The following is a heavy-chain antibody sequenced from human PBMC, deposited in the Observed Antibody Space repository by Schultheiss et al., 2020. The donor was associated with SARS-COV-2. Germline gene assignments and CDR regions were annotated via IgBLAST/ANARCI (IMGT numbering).Heavy chain of an antibody. CDR3: TRIYDFWSGYPDY. V-gene: IGHV3-49*04. Sequence: GGSLRLSCAASGFTFSNAWMSWVRQAPGKGLEWVGFIRSKAYGGTTEYAASVKGRFTISRDDSKSIAYLQMNSLKTEDTAVYYCTRIYDFWSGYPDYWGQGTLVTVSS. D-gene: IGHD3-3*01. J-gene: IGHJ4*02. CDR2: IRSKAYGGTT. CDR1: GFTFSNAW.